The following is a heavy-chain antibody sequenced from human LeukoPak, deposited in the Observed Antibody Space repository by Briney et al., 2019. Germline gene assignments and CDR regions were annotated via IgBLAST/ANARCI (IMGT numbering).Heavy chain of an antibody. Sequence: GGSLRLSCAASGFTFSNAWMSWVRQAPGKGLEWVGRIKSKTDGGTTDYAAPAKGRFTISRDDSKNTLYLQMNSLKTEDTAVYYCTTDLGDYSSPNWGQGTLVTVSS. CDR2: IKSKTDGGTT. J-gene: IGHJ4*02. CDR1: GFTFSNAW. CDR3: TTDLGDYSSPN. D-gene: IGHD4-11*01. V-gene: IGHV3-15*01.